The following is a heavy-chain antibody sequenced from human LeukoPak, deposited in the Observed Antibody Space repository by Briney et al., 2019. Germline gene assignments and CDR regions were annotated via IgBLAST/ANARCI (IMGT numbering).Heavy chain of an antibody. CDR1: GGTFSSYA. Sequence: ASVKVSCKASGGTFSSYAISWVRQAPGQGLEWMGWINPSSGGTNYAQKFQGRVTMTRDTSISTAYMELSRLRSDDTAVYYCARDAAGYSSDHWGQGTLVTVSS. V-gene: IGHV1-2*02. CDR3: ARDAAGYSSDH. J-gene: IGHJ1*01. CDR2: INPSSGGT. D-gene: IGHD6-25*01.